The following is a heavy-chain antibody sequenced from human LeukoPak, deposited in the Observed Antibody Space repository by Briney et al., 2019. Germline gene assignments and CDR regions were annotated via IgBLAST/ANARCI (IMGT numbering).Heavy chain of an antibody. CDR3: AKDRYGGDYYYYGMDV. Sequence: PGGSLRLSCAASGFTFSSYAMSWVRQAPGKGLEWVSAISGSGGSTYYADSVKGRFTISRDNSKNTLHLQMNSLRAEDTAVYYCAKDRYGGDYYYYGMDVWGQGTTVTVSS. D-gene: IGHD3-16*01. J-gene: IGHJ6*02. V-gene: IGHV3-23*01. CDR1: GFTFSSYA. CDR2: ISGSGGST.